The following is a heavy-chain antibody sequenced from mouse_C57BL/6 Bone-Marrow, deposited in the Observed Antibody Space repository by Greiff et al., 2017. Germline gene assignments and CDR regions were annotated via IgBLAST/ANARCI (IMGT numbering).Heavy chain of an antibody. CDR3: ARVYYGNSAWFAY. CDR2: ISGGGGNT. V-gene: IGHV5-9*01. CDR1: GFTFSSYT. D-gene: IGHD2-1*01. J-gene: IGHJ3*01. Sequence: EVQGVESGGGLVKPGGSLKLSCAASGFTFSSYTMSWVRQTPEKRLEWVATISGGGGNTYYPDSVKGRFTISRDNAKNTLYLQMSSLRSEDTALYDCARVYYGNSAWFAYWGQGTLVTVSA.